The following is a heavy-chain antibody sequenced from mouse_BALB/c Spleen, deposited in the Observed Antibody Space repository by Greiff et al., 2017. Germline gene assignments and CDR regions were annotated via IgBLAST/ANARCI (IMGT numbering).Heavy chain of an antibody. V-gene: IGHV1-4*01. CDR2: INPSSGYT. Sequence: QVQLKESGAELARPGASVKMSCKASGYTFTSYTMHWVKQRPGQCLEWIGYINPSSGYTNYNQKFKDKATLTVDKSSSTAYMELSSLTSEDSAVYYCARGADYWGQGTTLTVSS. J-gene: IGHJ2*01. CDR1: GYTFTSYT. CDR3: ARGADY.